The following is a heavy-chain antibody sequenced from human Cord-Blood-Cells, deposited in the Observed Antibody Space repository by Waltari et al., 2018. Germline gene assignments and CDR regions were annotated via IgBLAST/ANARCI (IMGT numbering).Heavy chain of an antibody. J-gene: IGHJ4*02. CDR1: GYSISSGYY. D-gene: IGHD6-6*01. CDR2: FYHSGST. V-gene: IGHV4-38-2*02. Sequence: QVQLQESGPGLVKPSETLSLTCTVSGYSISSGYYLGWIRQPPGKGLEWIGSFYHSGSTYYNPAINSRVTISVDTSKNQFSLKLSSVTAADTAVYYCARGGPYSSSSFDYWGQGTLVTVSS. CDR3: ARGGPYSSSSFDY.